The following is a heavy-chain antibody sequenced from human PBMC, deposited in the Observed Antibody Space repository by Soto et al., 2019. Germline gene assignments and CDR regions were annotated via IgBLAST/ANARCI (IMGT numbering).Heavy chain of an antibody. CDR1: HSTFTKYG. CDR3: ARGRRYCTTTSCYPPALFPYGMDV. Sequence: VQLVQSGGEVRKPGASVMVSCVPSHSTFTKYGFSWVRQAPGQGLEWMGWIFDYNGHTNYAQKFQGRVTMTRDTSISTAYMELNSLRSEDTAVYYCARGRRYCTTTSCYPPALFPYGMDVWGQGTTVTVSS. V-gene: IGHV1-18*04. J-gene: IGHJ6*02. CDR2: IFDYNGHT. D-gene: IGHD2-2*01.